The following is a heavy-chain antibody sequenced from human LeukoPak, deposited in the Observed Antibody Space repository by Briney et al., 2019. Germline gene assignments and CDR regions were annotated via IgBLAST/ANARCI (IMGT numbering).Heavy chain of an antibody. CDR2: ISGSSAYI. V-gene: IGHV3-21*04. J-gene: IGHJ4*02. Sequence: GGSLRLSCAASGFTFSSYSMNWARQAPGKGLEWVASISGSSAYIYYADSVKGRFTISRDNAKNSLYLQMNSLRAEDTALYYCAKGLRYFDWLLPGYFDYWGQGTLVTVSS. CDR1: GFTFSSYS. D-gene: IGHD3-9*01. CDR3: AKGLRYFDWLLPGYFDY.